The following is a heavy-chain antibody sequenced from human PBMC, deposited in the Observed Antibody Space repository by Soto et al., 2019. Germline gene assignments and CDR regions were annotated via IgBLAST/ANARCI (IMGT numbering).Heavy chain of an antibody. CDR3: ASGTNGAFFAY. V-gene: IGHV3-11*01. CDR2: ISSRSSTI. D-gene: IGHD2-8*01. CDR1: GFTFSDYY. Sequence: QVQLVESGGGLVKPGGSLRLSCAASGFTFSDYYMSWIRQAPGKGLEWVSYISSRSSTIFYADSVKGRFTISRDNVKNSLYLQLNRLRAEDAAVYCCASGTNGAFFAYWGQGILGTASS. J-gene: IGHJ4*02.